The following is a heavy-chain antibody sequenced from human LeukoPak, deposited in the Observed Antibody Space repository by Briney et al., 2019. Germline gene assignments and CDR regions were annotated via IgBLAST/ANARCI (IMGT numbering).Heavy chain of an antibody. CDR3: ARILEDYYYGMDV. CDR2: IYYSGST. J-gene: IGHJ6*02. V-gene: IGHV4-59*11. CDR1: GGSISSHY. D-gene: IGHD3-3*01. Sequence: PSETLSLTCTVSGGSISSHYWSWIRQPPGKGLEWIGYIYYSGSTNYNPSLKSRVTISVDTSKNQFSLKLSSVTAADTAVYYCARILEDYYYGMDVWGQGTTVTVSS.